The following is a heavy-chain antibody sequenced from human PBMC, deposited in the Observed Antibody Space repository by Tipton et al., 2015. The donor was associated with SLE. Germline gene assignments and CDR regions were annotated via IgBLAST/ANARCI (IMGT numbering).Heavy chain of an antibody. V-gene: IGHV4-34*01. CDR3: ASRPVVTGEGAGDY. CDR2: INHSGST. D-gene: IGHD2-21*02. Sequence: TLSLTCTVSGGSISSHYWSWIRQPPGKGLEWIGEINHSGSTNYNPSLKSRVTISVDTSKNQFSLKLSSVTAADTAVYYCASRPVVTGEGAGDYWGQGTLVSVSS. CDR1: GGSISSHY. J-gene: IGHJ4*02.